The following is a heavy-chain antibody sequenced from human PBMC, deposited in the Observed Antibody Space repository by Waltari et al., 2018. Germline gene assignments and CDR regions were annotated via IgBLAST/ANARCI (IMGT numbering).Heavy chain of an antibody. CDR2: IIPILGIA. V-gene: IGHV1-69*02. D-gene: IGHD3-16*01. Sequence: QVQLVQSGAEVKKPGSSVKVSCKASGGTFSSYTISWVRQAPGQGLEWMGRIIPILGIANYAQKFQGRVTITADKSTSTAYMELSSLRSEDTAVYYCARGGYSAWGKDDYWGQGTLVTVSS. CDR3: ARGGYSAWGKDDY. J-gene: IGHJ4*02. CDR1: GGTFSSYT.